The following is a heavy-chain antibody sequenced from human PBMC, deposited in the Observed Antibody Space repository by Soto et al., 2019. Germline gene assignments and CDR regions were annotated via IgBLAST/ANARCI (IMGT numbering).Heavy chain of an antibody. Sequence: GPEVKKPGASVKVSCKASGYTFTSYGFSWVRQAPGQGLEWMGWISAYNGDTNYPQKFQARVTMTTDTSTSTAYLDLRSLRSDDTAVYYWARSSGTYPPSRYYYGLDVWGQGTTVTVSS. V-gene: IGHV1-18*01. CDR3: ARSSGTYPPSRYYYGLDV. J-gene: IGHJ6*02. CDR2: ISAYNGDT. D-gene: IGHD1-26*01. CDR1: GYTFTSYG.